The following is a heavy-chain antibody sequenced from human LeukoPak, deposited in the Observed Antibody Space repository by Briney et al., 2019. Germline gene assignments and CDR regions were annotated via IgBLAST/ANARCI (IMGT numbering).Heavy chain of an antibody. CDR1: GGTFSSYA. Sequence: SVKVSCKASGGTFSSYAISGGRQAPGQGLEWMGGIIPIFGTANYAQKFQGRVTITADESTSTAYMELSSLRSEDTAVYYCARVSYGDYVNWFDPWGQGTLVTVSS. V-gene: IGHV1-69*01. D-gene: IGHD4-17*01. CDR3: ARVSYGDYVNWFDP. J-gene: IGHJ5*02. CDR2: IIPIFGTA.